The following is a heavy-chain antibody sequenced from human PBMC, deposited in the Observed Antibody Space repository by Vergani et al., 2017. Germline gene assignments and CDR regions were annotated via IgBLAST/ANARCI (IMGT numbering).Heavy chain of an antibody. CDR3: ARARFLEKFDP. Sequence: QVQLQESGPGLVKPSQTLSLTCTVSGGSISSGSYYWSWIRQPAGKGLEWIGSSYSSGSTNYNPTLKSRVTISVDTSKNQFSLKLSSVTAADTAVYYCARARFLEKFDPWGQGTLVTVSS. D-gene: IGHD3-3*01. V-gene: IGHV4-61*02. CDR2: SYSSGST. CDR1: GGSISSGSYY. J-gene: IGHJ5*02.